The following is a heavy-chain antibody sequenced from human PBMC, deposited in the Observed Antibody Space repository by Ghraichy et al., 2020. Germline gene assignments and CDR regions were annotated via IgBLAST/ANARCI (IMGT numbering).Heavy chain of an antibody. CDR1: GGSFSGYY. CDR2: INHSGST. CDR3: ARGPYVTDYYYYGMDV. Sequence: LSLTCAVYGGSFSGYYWSWIRQPPGKGLEWIGEINHSGSTNYNPSLKSRVTISVDTSKNQFSLKLSSVTAADTAVYYCARGPYVTDYYYYGMDVWGQGTTVTVSS. J-gene: IGHJ6*02. V-gene: IGHV4-34*01. D-gene: IGHD1-14*01.